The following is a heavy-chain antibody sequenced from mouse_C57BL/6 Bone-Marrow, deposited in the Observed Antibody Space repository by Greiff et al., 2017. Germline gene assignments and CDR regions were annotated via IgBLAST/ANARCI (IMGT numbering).Heavy chain of an antibody. CDR3: ARWDDGYYGGYWYFDG. J-gene: IGHJ1*03. Sequence: QVQLKESGAELAKPGASVKLSCKASGYTFTSYWMHWVKQRPGQGLEWIGYINPSSGYTTYNQKFKDKATLTADKSSSTAYMQLSSLTYEDSAVYYCARWDDGYYGGYWYFDGWGTGTTVTVSS. V-gene: IGHV1-7*01. CDR1: GYTFTSYW. CDR2: INPSSGYT. D-gene: IGHD2-3*01.